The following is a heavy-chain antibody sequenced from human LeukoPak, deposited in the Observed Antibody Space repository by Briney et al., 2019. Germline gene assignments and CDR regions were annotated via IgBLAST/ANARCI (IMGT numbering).Heavy chain of an antibody. CDR2: IYYSGST. CDR1: GGSISSYY. J-gene: IGHJ4*02. V-gene: IGHV4-59*01. CDR3: ARVARGSTSCYDY. Sequence: SETLFLTCTVSGGSISSYYWSWIRQPPGKGLEWIGYIYYSGSTNYNPSLKSRVTISVDTSKNQFSLKLSSVTAADTAVYYCARVARGSTSCYDYWGQGTLVTVSS. D-gene: IGHD2-2*01.